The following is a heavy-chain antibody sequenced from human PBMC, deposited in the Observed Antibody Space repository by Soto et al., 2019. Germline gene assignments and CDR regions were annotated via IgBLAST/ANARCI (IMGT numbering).Heavy chain of an antibody. J-gene: IGHJ1*01. Sequence: EVELVETGGGLIQPGGSLRLSCAVSGFTVSSNSMSWVRQAPGKGLEWGSLIYADGGTYYGDSVKGRFTISRDTSKNTVSLQMTSLRADDTAVYYCARDNSILGAPFQDWGQGTLVTVSS. V-gene: IGHV3-53*02. CDR2: IYADGGT. CDR3: ARDNSILGAPFQD. CDR1: GFTVSSNS. D-gene: IGHD3-16*01.